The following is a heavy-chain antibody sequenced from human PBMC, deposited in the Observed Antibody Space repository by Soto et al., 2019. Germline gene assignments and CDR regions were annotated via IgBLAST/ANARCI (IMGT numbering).Heavy chain of an antibody. CDR2: IYYSGST. J-gene: IGHJ5*02. V-gene: IGHV4-30-4*01. CDR1: GGSISSGDYY. CDR3: ARGTTSLGWFDP. D-gene: IGHD4-4*01. Sequence: QVQLQESGPGLVKPSQTLSLTCTVSGGSISSGDYYWSWIRQPPGKGLEWIGYIYYSGSTYYNPSLKRRVTLSVDTSKNQFSLKLSSVTAADTAVYYCARGTTSLGWFDPWGQGTLVTVSS.